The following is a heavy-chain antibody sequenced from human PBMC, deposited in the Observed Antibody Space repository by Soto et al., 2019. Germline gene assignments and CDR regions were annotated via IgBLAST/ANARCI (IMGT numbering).Heavy chain of an antibody. CDR2: IYYSGST. J-gene: IGHJ6*02. Sequence: KSSETLSLTCTVSGGSISSSSYYWGWIRQPPGKGLEWIGSIYYSGSTYYNPSLKSRVTISVDTSKNQFSLKLSSVTAADTAVYYCARQGIEGPYYGMDVWGQGTTVTVSS. D-gene: IGHD1-20*01. CDR1: GGSISSSSYY. CDR3: ARQGIEGPYYGMDV. V-gene: IGHV4-39*01.